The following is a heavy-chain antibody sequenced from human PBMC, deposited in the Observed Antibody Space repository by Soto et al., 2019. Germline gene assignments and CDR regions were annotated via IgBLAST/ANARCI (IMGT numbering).Heavy chain of an antibody. CDR3: ARDRHSSSWHGFDP. CDR2: IYYSGST. V-gene: IGHV4-31*03. J-gene: IGHJ5*02. Sequence: QVQLQESGPGLVKPSQTLSLTCTFFGGSISSGGYYWSWIRQHPGKGLEWIGYIYYSGSTYYNPSLKSRVTISVDTSKNQFSLKLSSVTAADTAVYYCARDRHSSSWHGFDPWGQGTLVTVSS. D-gene: IGHD6-13*01. CDR1: GGSISSGGYY.